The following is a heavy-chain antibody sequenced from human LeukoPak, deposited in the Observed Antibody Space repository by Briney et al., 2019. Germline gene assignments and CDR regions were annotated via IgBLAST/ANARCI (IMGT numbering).Heavy chain of an antibody. D-gene: IGHD3-9*01. V-gene: IGHV3-23*01. CDR2: ITVSGGNT. CDR3: AKWGDYDVLTGYYVSDY. CDR1: GFTFSNYA. J-gene: IGHJ4*02. Sequence: PGGSLRLSCAASGFTFSNYAMSWVRQAPGKGLEWVSAITVSGGNTYYADSVKGRFTISRDNSKNTVFLQMNRLRAEDTAVYYCAKWGDYDVLTGYYVSDYWGQGTLVTVSS.